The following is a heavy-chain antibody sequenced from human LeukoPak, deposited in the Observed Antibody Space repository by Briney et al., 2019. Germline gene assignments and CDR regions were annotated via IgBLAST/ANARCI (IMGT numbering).Heavy chain of an antibody. CDR3: ARPPGVWAAAGTGWFDP. V-gene: IGHV3-30*04. D-gene: IGHD6-13*01. Sequence: GGSLRLSCAASGCTFSSYAMHWVRQAPGKGLELVAVISYDGSNKYYADSVKGRFTISRDNSKNTLYLQMNSLRAEDTAVYYCARPPGVWAAAGTGWFDPWGQGTLVTVSS. CDR2: ISYDGSNK. CDR1: GCTFSSYA. J-gene: IGHJ5*02.